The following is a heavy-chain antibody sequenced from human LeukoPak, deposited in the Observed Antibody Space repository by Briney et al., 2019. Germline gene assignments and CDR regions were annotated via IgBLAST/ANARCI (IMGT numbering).Heavy chain of an antibody. CDR2: ISSSSSTI. J-gene: IGHJ4*02. D-gene: IGHD3-10*01. CDR3: ARGYYGSGSYYNY. Sequence: GGSLRLSCAASGFTFSSYSMNWVRQAPGKGLEWVSYISSSSSTIYYADSVKGRFTISRDNAKNSLSLQMNSLRAEDTAVYYCARGYYGSGSYYNYWGQGTLVTVSS. V-gene: IGHV3-48*01. CDR1: GFTFSSYS.